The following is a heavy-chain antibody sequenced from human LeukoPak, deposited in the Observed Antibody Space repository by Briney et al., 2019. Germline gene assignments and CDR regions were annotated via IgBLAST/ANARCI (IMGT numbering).Heavy chain of an antibody. CDR2: INPNSGGT. Sequence: GASVKVSCKASGYTFTGYYMHWVRQAPGQGLEWMGWINPNSGGTNYAQKFQGRVTMTRDTSISTAYIDVCRLRSDDTAVYYCARAHYYDSSGYYGDYWGQGTLVTVSS. CDR1: GYTFTGYY. J-gene: IGHJ4*02. D-gene: IGHD3-22*01. CDR3: ARAHYYDSSGYYGDY. V-gene: IGHV1-2*02.